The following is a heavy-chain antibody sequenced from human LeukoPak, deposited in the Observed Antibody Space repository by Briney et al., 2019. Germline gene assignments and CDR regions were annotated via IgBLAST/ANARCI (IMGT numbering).Heavy chain of an antibody. CDR3: ERNLQGPPDW. V-gene: IGHV3-74*01. Sequence: GGSLRLSCAASGFTFTTFWMNWVRQAPGEGLVWVSLINTDGRTTTYADSVKGRFTISRDNAKNTLYLQMNSLRAEDTAVYYCERNLQGPPDWWGRGPLVTASS. CDR1: GFTFTTFW. J-gene: IGHJ4*02. D-gene: IGHD4-11*01. CDR2: INTDGRTT.